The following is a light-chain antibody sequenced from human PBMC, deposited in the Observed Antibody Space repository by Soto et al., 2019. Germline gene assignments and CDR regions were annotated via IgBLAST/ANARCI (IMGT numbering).Light chain of an antibody. J-gene: IGLJ1*01. Sequence: QLVLTQPPSASGTPGQRVTISCSGSSSNIGSNYVYWYQQLPGTAPKLLIYRNYQRPSGVPDRFSGSKSGTSASLAISGLRSEDEADYYCAAWDDSLSGLYVFGTGTKLTVL. CDR1: SSNIGSNY. CDR3: AAWDDSLSGLYV. V-gene: IGLV1-47*01. CDR2: RNY.